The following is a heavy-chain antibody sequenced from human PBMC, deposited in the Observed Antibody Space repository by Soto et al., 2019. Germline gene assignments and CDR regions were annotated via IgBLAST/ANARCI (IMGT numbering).Heavy chain of an antibody. J-gene: IGHJ5*02. Sequence: QVQLVQSGADVKKPGASVKVSCKAPCYTFPNYGISWVRQAPGQGLERMGWIVTYNGNTQSTQKLQGRVTMTTDLSTSTGDMELRSLTSDDTAVYYCARGPHCSCERGKWFAAWGQGTMVTVSS. CDR2: IVTYNGNT. CDR3: ARGPHCSCERGKWFAA. CDR1: CYTFPNYG. D-gene: IGHD2-21*02. V-gene: IGHV1-18*01.